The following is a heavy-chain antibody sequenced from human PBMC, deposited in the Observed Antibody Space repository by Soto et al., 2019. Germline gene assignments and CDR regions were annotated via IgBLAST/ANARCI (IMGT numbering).Heavy chain of an antibody. CDR1: GLTFSEHW. CDR3: ANRPTDGYYYGGFDV. D-gene: IGHD3-22*01. CDR2: IKQDGTQK. J-gene: IGHJ4*02. V-gene: IGHV3-7*03. Sequence: EVQLVESGGDLVQPGGSLRLSCAVSGLTFSEHWMSWVRQAPGKGQEWVANIKQDGTQKDYVDSVKGPFTISRDNGKILVFLQMSSLRADDTGGYYCANRPTDGYYYGGFDVWGRGTLVSV.